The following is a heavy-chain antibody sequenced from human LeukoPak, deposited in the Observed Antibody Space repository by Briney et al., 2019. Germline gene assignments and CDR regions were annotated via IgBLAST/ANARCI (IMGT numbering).Heavy chain of an antibody. D-gene: IGHD4-17*01. V-gene: IGHV4-4*07. CDR1: GGSIDTYY. CDR2: IYTSGNT. Sequence: SETLSLTCTVSGGSIDTYYWSWIRQPAGQGLEWIGRIYTSGNTNFNPSLKSRVTMSIDTSKNQFSLKLSSVTAADTAVYYCARLFNGDWGQGTLVTVSS. J-gene: IGHJ4*02. CDR3: ARLFNGD.